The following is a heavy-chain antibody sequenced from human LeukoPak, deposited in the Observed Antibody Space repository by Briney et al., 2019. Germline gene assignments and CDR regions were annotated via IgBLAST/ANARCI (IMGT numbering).Heavy chain of an antibody. CDR3: AASMVRGVIITRKPYLFDY. Sequence: PSETLSLTCTVSGGSISSYYWSWIRQPPGKGLEWIGYIYYSGSTNYNPSLKSRVTISVDTSKNQFSLKLSSVTAADTAVYYCAASMVRGVIITRKPYLFDYWGQGTLVTVSP. V-gene: IGHV4-59*01. D-gene: IGHD3-10*01. CDR1: GGSISSYY. CDR2: IYYSGST. J-gene: IGHJ4*02.